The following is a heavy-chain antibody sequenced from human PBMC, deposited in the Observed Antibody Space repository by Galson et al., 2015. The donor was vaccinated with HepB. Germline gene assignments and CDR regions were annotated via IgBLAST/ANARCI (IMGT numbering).Heavy chain of an antibody. V-gene: IGHV3-30*04. J-gene: IGHJ4*02. CDR1: GFTFSSYA. D-gene: IGHD6-19*01. CDR3: ARSSIAVAGTPDY. Sequence: SLRLSCAASGFTFSSYAMHWVRQAPGKGLEWVAVISYDGSNKYYADSVKGRFTISRDNSKNTLYLQMNSLRAEDTAVYYCARSSIAVAGTPDYWGQGTLVTVSS. CDR2: ISYDGSNK.